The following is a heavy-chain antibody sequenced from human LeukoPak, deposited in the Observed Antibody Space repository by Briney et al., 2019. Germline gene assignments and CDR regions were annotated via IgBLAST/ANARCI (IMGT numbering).Heavy chain of an antibody. J-gene: IGHJ4*02. CDR3: ARDHQVGRRSRGYIYGTPFDY. V-gene: IGHV1-69*05. CDR2: IIPIFGTA. CDR1: GGTFSSYA. Sequence: SVKVSCKASGGTFSSYAISWVRQAPGQGLEWMGRIIPIFGTANYAQKFQGRVTITTDESTSTAYMELSSLRSEDTAVYYCARDHQVGRRSRGYIYGTPFDYWGQGTLVTVSS. D-gene: IGHD5-18*01.